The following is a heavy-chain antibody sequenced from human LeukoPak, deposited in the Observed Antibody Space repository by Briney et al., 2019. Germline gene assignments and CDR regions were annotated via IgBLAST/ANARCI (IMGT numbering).Heavy chain of an antibody. CDR3: ARYLLFPSPDDFMVRGVIISSWFDP. J-gene: IGHJ5*02. CDR1: GGSISSYY. V-gene: IGHV4-30-4*08. Sequence: SETLSLTCTVSGGSISSYYWSWIRQPPGKGLEWIGYIYYSGSTYYNPSLKSRVTISVDTSKNQFSLKLSSVTAADTAVYYCARYLLFPSPDDFMVRGVIISSWFDPWGQGTLVTVSS. D-gene: IGHD3-10*01. CDR2: IYYSGST.